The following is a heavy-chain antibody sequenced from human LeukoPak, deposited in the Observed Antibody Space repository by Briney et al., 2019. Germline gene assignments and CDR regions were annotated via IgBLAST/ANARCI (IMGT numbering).Heavy chain of an antibody. CDR1: GFTFADSA. J-gene: IGHJ2*01. Sequence: GGSLRLSCAASGFTFADSAMHWVRQGPEKGLEWVAGITWNSGRIAYADSLRGRFTISRDNAKNSLYLQMNSLRAEDTASYYCAKVDPYWYFDLWGRGILVSVSS. CDR3: AKVDPYWYFDL. CDR2: ITWNSGRI. V-gene: IGHV3-9*01.